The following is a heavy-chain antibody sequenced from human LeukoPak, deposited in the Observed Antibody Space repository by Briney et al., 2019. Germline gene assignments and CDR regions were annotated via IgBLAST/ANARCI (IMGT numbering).Heavy chain of an antibody. CDR3: TTYLSI. V-gene: IGHV3-15*01. Sequence: GGSLRLSCAASGFAFSNAWLSWVRQAPGKGLEWVGRILSKTDGGTTDYAAPVRGRFTISRDDSENTLYLEMNSLKTEDTAVYYCTTYLSIWGQGTLVTVSS. J-gene: IGHJ4*02. CDR2: ILSKTDGGTT. CDR1: GFAFSNAW.